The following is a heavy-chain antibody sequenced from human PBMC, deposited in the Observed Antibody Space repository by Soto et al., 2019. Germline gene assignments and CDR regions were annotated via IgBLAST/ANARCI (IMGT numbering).Heavy chain of an antibody. Sequence: GGSLRLSCAASGFAFTNYPMHWFRQAPGKGLEGVAFILGDGNNKHYADTVKGRFTISRDNSKNILYLQMDSLRDEDSALYYCSREDFWGQGT. CDR2: ILGDGNNK. CDR1: GFAFTNYP. CDR3: SREDF. V-gene: IGHV3-30-3*01. J-gene: IGHJ4*02.